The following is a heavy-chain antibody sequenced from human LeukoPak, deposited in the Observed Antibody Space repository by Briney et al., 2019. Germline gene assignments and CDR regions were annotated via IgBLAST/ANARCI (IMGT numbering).Heavy chain of an antibody. Sequence: SETLSLTCTVSGGSIGIYYWSWIRQPHGKGLGWVGYTYYSGTTNYNPSITRRVTTSVDTSKNQFSLNLSSVTAADTAVYYCSRAGPDYGDYEYAPFIDYWGQGTLVTVSS. CDR2: TYYSGTT. V-gene: IGHV4-59*01. CDR3: SRAGPDYGDYEYAPFIDY. D-gene: IGHD4-17*01. CDR1: GGSIGIYY. J-gene: IGHJ4*02.